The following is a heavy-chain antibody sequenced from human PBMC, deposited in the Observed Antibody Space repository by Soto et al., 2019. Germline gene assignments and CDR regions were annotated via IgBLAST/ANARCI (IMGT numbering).Heavy chain of an antibody. CDR2: IWYDGSNK. V-gene: IGHV3-33*01. CDR3: AREHPDAFDI. CDR1: GFTFSSYG. Sequence: QVQLVESGGGVVQPGRSLRLSCAASGFTFSSYGMHWVRQAPGKGLEWVAVIWYDGSNKYYADSVKGRFTIYRDNSKNTLYLQMNSLRAEDTAVYYCAREHPDAFDIWGQGTMVTVSS. J-gene: IGHJ3*02.